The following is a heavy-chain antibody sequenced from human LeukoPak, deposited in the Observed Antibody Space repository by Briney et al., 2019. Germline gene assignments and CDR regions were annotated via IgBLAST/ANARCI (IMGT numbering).Heavy chain of an antibody. D-gene: IGHD5-12*01. J-gene: IGHJ4*02. CDR1: GFTFSNYN. V-gene: IGHV3-21*01. Sequence: GGSLRLSCAASGFTFSNYNMNWVRQAPGKGLEWVSAISGSGDNTYYADSVKGRFTISRDNSKNSLYLQMNSLRVDDTAVYYCARWYSGYDPKPLDYWGQGTLVTVSS. CDR3: ARWYSGYDPKPLDY. CDR2: ISGSGDNT.